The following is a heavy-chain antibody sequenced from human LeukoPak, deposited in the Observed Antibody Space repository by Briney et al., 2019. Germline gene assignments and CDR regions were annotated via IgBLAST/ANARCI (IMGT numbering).Heavy chain of an antibody. V-gene: IGHV1-18*01. CDR2: ISAYNGNT. D-gene: IGHD3-9*01. CDR1: GGTFSSYA. Sequence: GASVKVSCKASGGTFSSYAISWVRQAPGQGLEWMGWISAYNGNTNYAQKLQGRVTMTTDTSTSTAYMELRSLRSDDTAVYYCARTSGLLRYADYWGQGTLVTVSS. J-gene: IGHJ4*02. CDR3: ARTSGLLRYADY.